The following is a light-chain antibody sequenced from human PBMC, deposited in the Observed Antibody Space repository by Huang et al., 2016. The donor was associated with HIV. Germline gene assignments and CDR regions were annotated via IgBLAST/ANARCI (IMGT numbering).Light chain of an antibody. CDR3: QHYNNWPPWT. J-gene: IGKJ1*01. CDR2: GAS. CDR1: QGVSNN. V-gene: IGKV3D-15*01. Sequence: EIVMTQSPATLSVSPGARATLSCRASQGVSNNIAWYQQKPGQTPSLRILGASTRATGVAAKFSGRGSGTDFTLTITSLQPEDSAVYYCQHYNNWPPWTFGPGTQVEI.